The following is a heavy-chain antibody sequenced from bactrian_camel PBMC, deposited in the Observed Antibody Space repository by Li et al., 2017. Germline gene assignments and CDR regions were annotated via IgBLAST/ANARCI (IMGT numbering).Heavy chain of an antibody. CDR2: IYTVDGNT. CDR3: ATPDHPVVDSDYDVEFGY. D-gene: IGHD4*01. J-gene: IGHJ6*01. V-gene: IGHV3S54*01. CDR1: EYVYKDKC. Sequence: HVQLVESGGDSVQAGGSLRLSCVASEYVYKDKCMAWFRQAPGKEREAVASIYTVDGNTYFADSVKGRFTISRDNAKNTVYLQLNSLKSEDTALYYCATPDHPVVDSDYDVEFGYWGQGTQVTVS.